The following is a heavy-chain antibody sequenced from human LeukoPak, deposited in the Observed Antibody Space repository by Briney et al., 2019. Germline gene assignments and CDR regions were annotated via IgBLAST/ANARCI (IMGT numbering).Heavy chain of an antibody. CDR3: ARVRYYYGSGSDNYYFDY. J-gene: IGHJ4*02. Sequence: GGSLRLSCAASGFSFNTYGMHWVRQAAGRGLEWVAVISYDGRNEYYADSVKGRFTISRDKSRNSLYLQMNSLRAEDTSVYYCARVRYYYGSGSDNYYFDYWGQGTLVTVSS. D-gene: IGHD3-10*01. CDR1: GFSFNTYG. CDR2: ISYDGRNE. V-gene: IGHV3-30*03.